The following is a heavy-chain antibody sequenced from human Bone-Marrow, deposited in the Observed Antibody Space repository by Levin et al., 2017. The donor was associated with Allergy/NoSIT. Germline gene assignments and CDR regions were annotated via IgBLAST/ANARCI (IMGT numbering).Heavy chain of an antibody. CDR1: GFILSNYA. CDR2: ITVDGTT. CDR3: ANARITVATYSGHFDY. Sequence: GGSLRLSCAASGFILSNYAMSWVRQAPGKGPEWVSTITVDGTTYYSDSVRGRSTISRDTSRSTLFLQVNSLRAEDTAMYYCANARITVATYSGHFDYWGRGTLVTGSS. D-gene: IGHD6-19*01. V-gene: IGHV3-23*01. J-gene: IGHJ4*02.